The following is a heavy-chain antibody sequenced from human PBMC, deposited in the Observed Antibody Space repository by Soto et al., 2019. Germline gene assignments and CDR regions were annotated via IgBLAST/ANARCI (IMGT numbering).Heavy chain of an antibody. CDR1: CGTLSSHI. CDR3: ARHSDSSGLPTYFDY. Sequence: QVRLVQSGAEVKKPGSSVRISCKASCGTLSSHIISWVRQAPGHGPEWMGRIIPILDMTKYAQKFQGRVTITADKATSTAYMDLPSLRSEDTAMYYCARHSDSSGLPTYFDYLGQGTRVTVSS. J-gene: IGHJ4*02. V-gene: IGHV1-69*02. CDR2: IIPILDMT. D-gene: IGHD6-25*01.